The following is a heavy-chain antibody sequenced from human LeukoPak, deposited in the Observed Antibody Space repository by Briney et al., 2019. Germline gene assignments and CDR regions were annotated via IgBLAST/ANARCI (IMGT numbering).Heavy chain of an antibody. J-gene: IGHJ4*02. Sequence: GGSLRLSCAASEFTFSSYSMNWVRQAPGKGLEWLSAIRGNGGSTYYADSVKGRFTISRDNSKNTLYLQMNSLRAEDTAVYYCAKAPTVTTLVIDFWGQGTLVTVSS. CDR3: AKAPTVTTLVIDF. CDR2: IRGNGGST. CDR1: EFTFSSYS. D-gene: IGHD4-17*01. V-gene: IGHV3-23*01.